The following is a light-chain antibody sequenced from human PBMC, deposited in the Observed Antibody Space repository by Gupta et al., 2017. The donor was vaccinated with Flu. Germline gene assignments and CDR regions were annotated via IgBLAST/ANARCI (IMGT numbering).Light chain of an antibody. CDR1: QSVSSSY. V-gene: IGKV3-20*01. Sequence: EIVLTQSPGPLSLSPGERATLSCRASQSVSSSYLAWYQQKPGQAPRLLIYGASSRATGIPDRFSGSGSGTDFTLTISRLEPEDFAVYYCRQYGSSSGLTFGGGTKVEIK. CDR2: GAS. CDR3: RQYGSSSGLT. J-gene: IGKJ4*01.